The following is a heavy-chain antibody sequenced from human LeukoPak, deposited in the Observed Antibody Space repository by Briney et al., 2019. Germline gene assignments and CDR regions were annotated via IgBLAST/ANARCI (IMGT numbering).Heavy chain of an antibody. V-gene: IGHV3-30*02. CDR3: AKDGGGYYPSYYYYMDV. Sequence: GGSLRLSCAASGFTFSSYGMHWVRQAPGKGLEWVAFIRYDGSNKYYADSVKGRFTISRDNSKNTLYLQINSLRAGDTAVYYCAKDGGGYYPSYYYYMDVWGKGTTVTISS. CDR2: IRYDGSNK. CDR1: GFTFSSYG. J-gene: IGHJ6*03. D-gene: IGHD3-22*01.